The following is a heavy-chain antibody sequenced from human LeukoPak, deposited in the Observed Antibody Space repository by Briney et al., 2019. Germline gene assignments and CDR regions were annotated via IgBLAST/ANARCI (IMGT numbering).Heavy chain of an antibody. D-gene: IGHD2-2*01. Sequence: GGSLRLSCAASGFTFTTYWMHWVRQVPGKGLVWVARIKGDGSSTRHADSMKGRFTISRDNAKNTLYLLMNSPRDDDTAVYYCVREGLECSGSSCQRAAFDYWGQGTLVTVSS. CDR3: VREGLECSGSSCQRAAFDY. CDR2: IKGDGSST. CDR1: GFTFTTYW. J-gene: IGHJ4*02. V-gene: IGHV3-74*01.